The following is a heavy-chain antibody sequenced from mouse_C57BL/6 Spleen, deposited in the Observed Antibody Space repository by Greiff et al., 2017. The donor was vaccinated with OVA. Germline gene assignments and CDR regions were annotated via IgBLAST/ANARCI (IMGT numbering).Heavy chain of an antibody. J-gene: IGHJ2*01. CDR3: ARGEYSYFDY. D-gene: IGHD5-2*01. CDR1: GYAFTNYL. CDR2: FNPGSGGT. Sequence: VQLQQSGAELVRPGTSVKVSCKASGYAFTNYLIEWVKQRPGQGLEWIGVFNPGSGGTNYNEKFKGKATLTADKSSSTAYMQLSSLTSEDSAVYFCARGEYSYFDYWGQGTTLTVSS. V-gene: IGHV1-54*01.